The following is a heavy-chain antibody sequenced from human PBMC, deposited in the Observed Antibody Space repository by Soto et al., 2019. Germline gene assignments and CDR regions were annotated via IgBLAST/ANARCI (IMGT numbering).Heavy chain of an antibody. CDR3: ASRGSSGSYYPFDY. D-gene: IGHD1-26*01. Sequence: AASVKVSCKASGGTFSSYAISWVRQAPGQGLEWMGGIIPIFGTANYAQKFQGRVTITADKSTSTAYMELSSLRSEDTAVYYCASRGSSGSYYPFDYWGQGTLVTVSS. CDR2: IIPIFGTA. V-gene: IGHV1-69*06. J-gene: IGHJ4*02. CDR1: GGTFSSYA.